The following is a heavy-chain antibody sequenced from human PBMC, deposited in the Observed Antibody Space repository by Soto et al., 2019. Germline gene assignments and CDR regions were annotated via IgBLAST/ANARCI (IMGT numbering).Heavy chain of an antibody. CDR3: ARDSPIGSTFSGYDAIDS. CDR2: TIPLLNVA. D-gene: IGHD5-12*01. CDR1: GGTFSTST. V-gene: IGHV1-69*08. J-gene: IGHJ4*02. Sequence: QVQLVQSGAEVKKPGSSVKVSCKASGGTFSTSTFTWVRQAPGQGLEWMGRTIPLLNVADYAQDFQGRLTITADKSTSTTYMELTSLTSKDTADYYCARDSPIGSTFSGYDAIDSWGQGTLVTVSS.